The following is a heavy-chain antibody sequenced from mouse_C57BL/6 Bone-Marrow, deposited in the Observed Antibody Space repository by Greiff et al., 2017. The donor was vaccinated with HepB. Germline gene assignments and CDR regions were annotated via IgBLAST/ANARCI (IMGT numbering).Heavy chain of an antibody. CDR1: GYSITSGYY. D-gene: IGHD3-2*02. CDR2: ISYDGSN. J-gene: IGHJ4*01. V-gene: IGHV3-6*01. Sequence: DVQLQESGPGLVKPSQSLSLTCSVTGYSITSGYYWNWIRQFPGNKLEWMGYISYDGSNNYNPSLKNRISITRDTSKNQFFLKLNSVTTEDTATYYCARGSGGMDYWGQGTSVTVSS. CDR3: ARGSGGMDY.